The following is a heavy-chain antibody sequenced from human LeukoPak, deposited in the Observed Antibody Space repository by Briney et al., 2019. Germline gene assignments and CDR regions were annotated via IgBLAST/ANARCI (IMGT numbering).Heavy chain of an antibody. J-gene: IGHJ5*02. CDR1: GFTFSSYA. CDR2: ISYDGSNK. D-gene: IGHD2-15*01. V-gene: IGHV3-30-3*01. CDR3: ARGAVVVAASNWFDP. Sequence: PGGSLRLSCAASGFTFSSYAMHWVRQAPGKGLEWVAVISYDGSNKYYADSVKGRFTISRDNSKNTLYLQMNSLGAEDTAVYYCARGAVVVAASNWFDPWGQGTLVTVSS.